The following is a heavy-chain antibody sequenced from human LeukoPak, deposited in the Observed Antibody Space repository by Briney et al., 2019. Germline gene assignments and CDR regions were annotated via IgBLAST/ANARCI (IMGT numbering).Heavy chain of an antibody. J-gene: IGHJ4*02. Sequence: GGSLRLSCAASGFTFSNYNLNWVRQAPGKGLEWLSYITSSSSAIYYADSVKGRFTISRDNAKNALYLQMNSLRAEDTAVYYCARTFDYWGQGTLVTVSS. CDR2: ITSSSSAI. CDR3: ARTFDY. V-gene: IGHV3-48*04. CDR1: GFTFSNYN.